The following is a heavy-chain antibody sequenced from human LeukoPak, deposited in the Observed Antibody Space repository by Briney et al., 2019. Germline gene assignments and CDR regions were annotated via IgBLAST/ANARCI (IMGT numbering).Heavy chain of an antibody. CDR1: GGTFSSYA. V-gene: IGHV1-69*13. J-gene: IGHJ4*02. CDR3: ARAIVVVPAAPPDY. D-gene: IGHD2-2*01. Sequence: SVKVSCKASGGTFSSYAISWVRQAPGQGLEWMGGIIPIFGTANDAQKFQGRVTITADESTSTAYMELSSLRSEDTAVYYCARAIVVVPAAPPDYWGQGTLVTVSS. CDR2: IIPIFGTA.